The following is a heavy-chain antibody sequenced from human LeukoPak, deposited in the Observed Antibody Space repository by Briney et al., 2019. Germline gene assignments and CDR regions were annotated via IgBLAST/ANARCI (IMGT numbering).Heavy chain of an antibody. CDR3: ARDGVVVVPAANYYYYYYMDV. D-gene: IGHD2-2*01. V-gene: IGHV1-46*01. CDR1: GYTFTNYY. J-gene: IGHJ6*03. CDR2: INPSGGIT. Sequence: ASVKVSCKASGYTFTNYYMHWVRQAPGQGLEWMGIINPSGGITNYAQKFQGRVTMTRDMSTSTAYMELRSLRSDDTAVYYCARDGVVVVPAANYYYYYYMDVWGKGTTVTISS.